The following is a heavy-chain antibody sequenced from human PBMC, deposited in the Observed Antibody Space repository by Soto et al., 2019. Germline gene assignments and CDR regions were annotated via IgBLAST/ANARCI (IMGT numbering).Heavy chain of an antibody. CDR3: ARYSGSYWHYLDF. D-gene: IGHD1-26*01. CDR1: GYSFASHW. J-gene: IGHJ4*02. Sequence: GESPKISCKGSGYSFASHWVAWVRQMPEKGLEWIGTIYPGDSDTKYSPAFRGQVTISADTSVSTAYLQWRSLEATDSAIYYCARYSGSYWHYLDFWGQGTLVTVSS. CDR2: IYPGDSDT. V-gene: IGHV5-51*01.